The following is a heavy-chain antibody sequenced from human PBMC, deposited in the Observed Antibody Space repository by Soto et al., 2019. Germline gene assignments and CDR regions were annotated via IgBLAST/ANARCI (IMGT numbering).Heavy chain of an antibody. V-gene: IGHV4-59*01. CDR1: GGSIGSYY. CDR2: IYYSGST. CDR3: ARERAAAGFDY. Sequence: SETLSLTRTVSGGSIGSYYWSWIRQPPGKGLEWIGYIYYSGSTNYNPSLKSRVTISVDTSKNQFSLKLSSVTAADTAVYYCARERAAAGFDYWGQGTLVTVSS. D-gene: IGHD6-13*01. J-gene: IGHJ4*02.